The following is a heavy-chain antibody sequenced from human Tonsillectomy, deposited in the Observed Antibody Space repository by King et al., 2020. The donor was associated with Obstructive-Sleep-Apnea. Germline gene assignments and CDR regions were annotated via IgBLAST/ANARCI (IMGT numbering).Heavy chain of an antibody. CDR2: INPNSGGT. J-gene: IGHJ4*02. CDR3: ARRLDRGANPFLLYFDH. CDR1: GYTFTGYY. Sequence: QLVQSGAEVKKPGASVKVSCKASGYTFTGYYMHWVRQAPGHGLEWMEWINPNSGGTSYAQNFQGRVAMTRETSTSPAYMEVSRLRSDDTAVVYCARRLDRGANPFLLYFDHGGQGPLVTVSS. V-gene: IGHV1-2*02. D-gene: IGHD4/OR15-4a*01.